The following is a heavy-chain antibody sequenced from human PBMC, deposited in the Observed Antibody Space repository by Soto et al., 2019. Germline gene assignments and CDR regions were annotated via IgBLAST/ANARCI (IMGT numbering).Heavy chain of an antibody. D-gene: IGHD6-13*01. CDR1: GFTFSSYA. Sequence: EVQLLESGGGLVQPGGSLRLSCAASGFTFSSYAMRWVRQAPGKGLEWVSAISGSGGSTYYAESVKGRFTISRDNSKNTMYLQMNSLRAEDTAVYYCAKGGGIAAADPKRYYYGMDVWGQGTTVTVSS. V-gene: IGHV3-23*01. CDR3: AKGGGIAAADPKRYYYGMDV. J-gene: IGHJ6*02. CDR2: ISGSGGST.